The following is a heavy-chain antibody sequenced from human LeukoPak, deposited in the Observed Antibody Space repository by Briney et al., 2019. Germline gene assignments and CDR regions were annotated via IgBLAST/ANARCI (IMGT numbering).Heavy chain of an antibody. CDR2: IYHSGST. CDR1: GGSISSSNW. J-gene: IGHJ4*02. CDR3: ARGDGIAAAEYGY. Sequence: SGTLSLTCAVSGGSISSSNWWSWVRQPPGKGLEWIGEIYHSGSTNYNPSLKSRVTISVVKSKNQFSLKLSSVAAADTAVYYCARGDGIAAAEYGYWGQGTLVTVSS. D-gene: IGHD6-13*01. V-gene: IGHV4-4*02.